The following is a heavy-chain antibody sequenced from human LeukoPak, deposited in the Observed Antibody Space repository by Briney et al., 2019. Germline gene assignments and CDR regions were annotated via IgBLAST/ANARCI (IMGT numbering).Heavy chain of an antibody. CDR2: IMYDGTNK. CDR1: GFIFSSYG. D-gene: IGHD3-22*01. CDR3: ARDLGQYYDTSDNWFDP. V-gene: IGHV3-30*02. J-gene: IGHJ5*02. Sequence: PGGSLRLSCDASGFIFSSYGMHWVRQAPGKGLEWVAFIMYDGTNKYYGDSVKGRFTISRDNAKNTLNLQMNSLRAEDTAVYYCARDLGQYYDTSDNWFDPWGQGTLVTVSS.